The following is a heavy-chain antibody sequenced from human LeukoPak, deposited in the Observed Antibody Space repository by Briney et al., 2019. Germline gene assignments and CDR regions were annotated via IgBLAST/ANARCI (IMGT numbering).Heavy chain of an antibody. CDR3: ARLGGIGAGI. D-gene: IGHD3-10*01. J-gene: IGHJ3*02. Sequence: SETLSLTCAVSGYSISSGYYWGWIRQPPGKGLERIGSIYHSGSTYYNPSLKSRVTISVDTSKNQFSLKLSSVTAADTAVYYCARLGGIGAGIWGQGTMVTVSS. CDR2: IYHSGST. CDR1: GYSISSGYY. V-gene: IGHV4-38-2*01.